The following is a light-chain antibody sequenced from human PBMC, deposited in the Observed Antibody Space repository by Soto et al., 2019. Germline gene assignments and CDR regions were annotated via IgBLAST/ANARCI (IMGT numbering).Light chain of an antibody. V-gene: IGKV3-15*01. J-gene: IGKJ1*01. CDR2: RAS. CDR3: LQYHTVWA. CDR1: QNIYSN. Sequence: QSAAAGSETPWRASSRACRASQNIYSNVAWYQQRPGQAPRLLIYRASTRAPGIPARFSGSGSGTEFTLTIRSLQSEDFTVYSCLQYHTVWAFGQGTKVDIK.